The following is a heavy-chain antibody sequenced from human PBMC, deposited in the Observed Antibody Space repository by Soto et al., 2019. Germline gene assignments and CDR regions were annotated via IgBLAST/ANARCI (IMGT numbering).Heavy chain of an antibody. Sequence: PSETLSLTCTVSGGSISSYYWSWIRQPPGKGLEWIGYIYYSGSTNYNPSLKSRVTISVDTSKNQFFLKLSSVTAADTAVYYCARVDYGDYYYYGMDVWGQGTTVTVSS. CDR1: GGSISSYY. J-gene: IGHJ6*02. CDR3: ARVDYGDYYYYGMDV. D-gene: IGHD4-17*01. CDR2: IYYSGST. V-gene: IGHV4-59*01.